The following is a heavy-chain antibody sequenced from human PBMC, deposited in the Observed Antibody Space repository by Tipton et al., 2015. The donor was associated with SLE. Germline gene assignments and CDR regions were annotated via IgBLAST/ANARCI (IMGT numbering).Heavy chain of an antibody. Sequence: GLVKPSESLSITCSVSGGSISPYSWGWIRQSPGKGLEWLGYIYNSERTNYNPSLKSRVTISVEASKNQFSLKMSSVTAADTAVYYCARYGRGDYDSLTGPGAFDIWGQGTMVTVSS. CDR2: IYNSERT. V-gene: IGHV4-59*01. CDR1: GGSISPYS. J-gene: IGHJ3*02. D-gene: IGHD3-9*01. CDR3: ARYGRGDYDSLTGPGAFDI.